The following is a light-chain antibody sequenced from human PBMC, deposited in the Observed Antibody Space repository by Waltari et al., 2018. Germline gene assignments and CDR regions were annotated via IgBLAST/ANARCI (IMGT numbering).Light chain of an antibody. CDR2: RKN. V-gene: IGLV1-47*01. CDR1: SSNIGSNF. J-gene: IGLJ3*02. Sequence: QSVLTQPPSASGTPGQRATISCSGRSSNIGSNFVYWYQQLPGTAPKLLISRKNQRPSGVPDRFSGSKSGTSASLAISGLRSEDEADYYCATWDDSLSAWVFGGGTKLTVL. CDR3: ATWDDSLSAWV.